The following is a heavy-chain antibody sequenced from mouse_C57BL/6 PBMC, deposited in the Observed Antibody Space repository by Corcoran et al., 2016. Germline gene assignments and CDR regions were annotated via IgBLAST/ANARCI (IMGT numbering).Heavy chain of an antibody. CDR1: GYTFTDYY. J-gene: IGHJ3*01. CDR3: ARGELAY. CDR2: INPNNGGT. V-gene: IGHV1-26*01. Sequence: EVQLQQSGPELVKPGASVKISCKASGYTFTDYYMNWVKQSHGKSLEWIGDINPNNGGTSYNQKFKGKATLTVDKSSSTAYMELRSLTSEDSAVYYCARGELAYWGQETLVTVSA.